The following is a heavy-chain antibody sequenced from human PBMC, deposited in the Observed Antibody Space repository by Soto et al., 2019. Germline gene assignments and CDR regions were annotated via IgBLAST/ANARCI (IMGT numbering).Heavy chain of an antibody. V-gene: IGHV3-7*01. D-gene: IGHD2-15*01. Sequence: GGSPRLSCAASGFTFSRYWMSWVRQAPGKGLEWVANIKQDGSEKSYVDSVKGRLTISRDNAENSLYLQMNSLRAEDTAVYYCVRYEGNDGRCYDYWGHGTLVTVSS. J-gene: IGHJ4*01. CDR2: IKQDGSEK. CDR3: VRYEGNDGRCYDY. CDR1: GFTFSRYW.